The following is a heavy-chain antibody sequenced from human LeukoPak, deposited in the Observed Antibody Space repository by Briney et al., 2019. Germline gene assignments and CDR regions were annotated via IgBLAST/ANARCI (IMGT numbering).Heavy chain of an antibody. CDR1: GGSFSGYY. D-gene: IGHD1/OR15-1a*01. Sequence: SETLSLTCDVYGGSFSGYYWTWIRQPPGKGLEWIGEINHSGSTNYNPSLKSRVTISVDTSKNQFSLKLSSVTAADTAMYYCARRKSRLNWNTRSNAYAFDIWGQGTMVTVSS. CDR3: ARRKSRLNWNTRSNAYAFDI. V-gene: IGHV4-34*01. CDR2: INHSGST. J-gene: IGHJ3*02.